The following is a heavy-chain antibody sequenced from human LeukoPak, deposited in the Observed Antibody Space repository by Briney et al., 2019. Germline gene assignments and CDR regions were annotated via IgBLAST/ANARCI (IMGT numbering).Heavy chain of an antibody. Sequence: GGSLRLSCAASGFTFSSYGMSWVRQAPGKGLEWVSAISGSGGSTYYADSVKGRFTISRDNSKNTLYLQMNSLRAEDTAVYYCAKGRSRGIAVAGIIYWGQGTLVTVSS. J-gene: IGHJ4*02. CDR1: GFTFSSYG. CDR3: AKGRSRGIAVAGIIY. V-gene: IGHV3-23*01. D-gene: IGHD6-19*01. CDR2: ISGSGGST.